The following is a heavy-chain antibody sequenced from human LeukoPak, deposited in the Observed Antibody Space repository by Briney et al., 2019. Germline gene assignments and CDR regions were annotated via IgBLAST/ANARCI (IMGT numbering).Heavy chain of an antibody. Sequence: GGSLRLACAASGFTFSTFAMQWVRQAPGKGLEYVSGISRNGGSTYYADSVKGRFTISRDNSKNTLYLQMGSLIAEDMAVYYCARQAAGVVYWGQGTLVTVYS. V-gene: IGHV3-64*02. CDR2: ISRNGGST. J-gene: IGHJ4*02. CDR3: ARQAAGVVY. CDR1: GFTFSTFA. D-gene: IGHD6-13*01.